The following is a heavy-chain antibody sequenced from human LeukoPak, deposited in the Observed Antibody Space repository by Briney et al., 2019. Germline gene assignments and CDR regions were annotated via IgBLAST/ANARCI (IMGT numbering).Heavy chain of an antibody. CDR1: GGTFSSYA. CDR2: IIPIFGTA. CDR3: ARDLAGGTDYCTNGVCSGGY. Sequence: SEKVSCKASGGTFSSYAISWVRQAPGQGLEWMGGIIPIFGTANYAQKFQGRVTITADESTSTAYMELSSLRSEDTAVYYCARDLAGGTDYCTNGVCSGGYWGQGTLVTVSS. V-gene: IGHV1-69*01. D-gene: IGHD2-8*01. J-gene: IGHJ4*02.